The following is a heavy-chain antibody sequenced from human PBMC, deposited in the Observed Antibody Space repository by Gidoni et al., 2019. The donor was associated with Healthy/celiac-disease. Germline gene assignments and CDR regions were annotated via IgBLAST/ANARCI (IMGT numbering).Heavy chain of an antibody. CDR2: SFSNDEK. J-gene: IGHJ4*02. Sequence: ESGTVLVKPTETLTLTCTVSGFSLSNARMGVSWIRQPPGKALEWLAHSFSNDEKSYSTSLKSRLTLAKDTSQSQVVLTMTNMDAVDTSTYYCARIYHDFWGCYYAYYFDYWGQGTLVTVSS. V-gene: IGHV2-26*01. CDR1: GFSLSNARMG. CDR3: ARIYHDFWGCYYAYYFDY. D-gene: IGHD3-3*01.